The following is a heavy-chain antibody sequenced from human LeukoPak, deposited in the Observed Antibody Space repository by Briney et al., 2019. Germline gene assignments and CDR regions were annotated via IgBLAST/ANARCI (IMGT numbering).Heavy chain of an antibody. Sequence: PGGSLRLSCAVSGFTFSHYSMNWVRRPPGKGLEWVSSISSSTSYIYYADSVKGRLTISRDNAKNSLYLQMNSLRAEDTAVYYCARDTASSSCGYWGQGTLVTVSS. CDR3: ARDTASSSCGY. CDR2: ISSSTSYI. J-gene: IGHJ4*02. CDR1: GFTFSHYS. D-gene: IGHD6-13*01. V-gene: IGHV3-21*01.